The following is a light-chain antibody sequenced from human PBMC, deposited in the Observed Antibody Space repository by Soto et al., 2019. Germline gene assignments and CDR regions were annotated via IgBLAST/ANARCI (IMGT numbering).Light chain of an antibody. CDR1: QSVSSSY. J-gene: IGKJ2*01. V-gene: IGKV3-20*01. Sequence: EIELTQSPGTLSLSPGERATLSCRASQSVSSSYLAWYQQKAGQAPRLLIYGASSRATGIPDRFTGTGSGTDFTLTISRLEPEDFAVYYCQHYGSSPPMYTFGQGTKLAIK. CDR3: QHYGSSPPMYT. CDR2: GAS.